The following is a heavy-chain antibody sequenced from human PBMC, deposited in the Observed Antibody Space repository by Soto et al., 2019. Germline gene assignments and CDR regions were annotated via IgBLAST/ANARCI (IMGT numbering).Heavy chain of an antibody. CDR2: ISSSGSTI. Sequence: GGFLRLSYGASWFTCSDFCMSWIRQAPGKGLEWVSYISSSGSTIYYADSVKGRFTISRDNAKNSLYLQMNSLRAEDTAVYYCARVDPPAKSWGQGTLVTVSS. CDR3: ARVDPPAKS. D-gene: IGHD2-2*01. V-gene: IGHV3-11*01. CDR1: WFTCSDFC. J-gene: IGHJ5*02.